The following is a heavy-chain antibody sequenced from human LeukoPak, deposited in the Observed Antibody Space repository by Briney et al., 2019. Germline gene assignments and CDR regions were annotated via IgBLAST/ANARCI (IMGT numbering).Heavy chain of an antibody. V-gene: IGHV4-59*01. J-gene: IGHJ4*02. CDR3: ARESSWGNFDY. Sequence: SETLSLTCTVSGGSISSYYWSWIRQPQVTGLEWIGYIYYSGSTNYNPSLKSRVTISVDTSKNQFSLKLSYVTAADTAVYLCARESSWGNFDYWGQGTLVTVSS. D-gene: IGHD7-27*01. CDR2: IYYSGST. CDR1: GGSISSYY.